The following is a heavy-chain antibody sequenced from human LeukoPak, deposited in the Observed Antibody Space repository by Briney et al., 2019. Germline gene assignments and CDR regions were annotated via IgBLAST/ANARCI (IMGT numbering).Heavy chain of an antibody. CDR2: ISYDGSNT. D-gene: IGHD6-19*01. CDR3: AREAISTAWYRRGDFDY. V-gene: IGHV3-30-3*01. Sequence: PGRSLRLSCAASGFTFSSYAMHWVRQAPGMGLEWVAFISYDGSNTYYADSVKGRLTISRVNSRSTLYLQMSSLRADDTAVYFCAREAISTAWYRRGDFDYWGQGTLVTVSS. CDR1: GFTFSSYA. J-gene: IGHJ4*02.